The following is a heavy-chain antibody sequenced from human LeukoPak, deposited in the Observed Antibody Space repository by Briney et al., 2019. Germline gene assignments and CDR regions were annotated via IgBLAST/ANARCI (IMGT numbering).Heavy chain of an antibody. CDR1: GFSFSSYW. V-gene: IGHV3-7*05. J-gene: IGHJ4*02. CDR2: INQDGSDR. D-gene: IGHD5-12*01. Sequence: GGSLRLSCAASGFSFSSYWMTWVRQAPGKGLEWVANINQDGSDRYYVDSVKGRFTISRDKAKNSLYLQMNSLRAEDTAVYFCARDGGSSDYDLFDYWGQGTLVTVSP. CDR3: ARDGGSSDYDLFDY.